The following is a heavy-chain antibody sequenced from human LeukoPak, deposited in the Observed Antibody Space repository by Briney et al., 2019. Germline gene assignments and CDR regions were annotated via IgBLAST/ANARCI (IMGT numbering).Heavy chain of an antibody. D-gene: IGHD3-10*01. J-gene: IGHJ5*02. CDR1: GGSFSGYY. Sequence: SETLSLTCAVYGGSFSGYYWSWIRQPPGKGLEWIGEINHSGSTNYNPSLKSRVTISVDTSKNQFSLKLSSVTAADTAVYYCARGDGSGSYLEANWFDPWAREPWSPSPQ. V-gene: IGHV4-34*01. CDR2: INHSGST. CDR3: ARGDGSGSYLEANWFDP.